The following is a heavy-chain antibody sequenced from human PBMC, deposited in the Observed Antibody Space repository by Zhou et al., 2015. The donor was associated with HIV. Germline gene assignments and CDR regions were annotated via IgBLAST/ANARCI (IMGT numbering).Heavy chain of an antibody. V-gene: IGHV1-69*01. CDR2: IIPIFGTA. Sequence: QVQLVQSGAEVKKPGSSVKVSCKASGGTFSSYAISWVRQAPGQGLEWMGGIIPIFGTANYAQKFQGRVTITADESTSTAYMELSSLRSEDTAVYYCARDPSVSSGSNGPAFDIWGQGTMVTVSS. CDR3: ARDPSVSSGSNGPAFDI. CDR1: GGTFSSYA. D-gene: IGHD6-19*01. J-gene: IGHJ3*02.